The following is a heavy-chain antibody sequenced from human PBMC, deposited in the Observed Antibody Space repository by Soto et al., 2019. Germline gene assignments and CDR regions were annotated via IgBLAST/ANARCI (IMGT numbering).Heavy chain of an antibody. J-gene: IGHJ4*02. D-gene: IGHD1-1*01. CDR1: GGSLRGSY. CDR3: ARGHIPVYGPVPAYFDS. Sequence: QVHLQQWGAGLLKPSETLSLTCGVYGGSLRGSYWSWIRQPPGKALEWLGKVTHSGSTTFNPSLTSSVSVSVDTSDTQFSLTLTSVTAADTAVYYCARGHIPVYGPVPAYFDSWGQGTLVTVSS. CDR2: VTHSGST. V-gene: IGHV4-34*02.